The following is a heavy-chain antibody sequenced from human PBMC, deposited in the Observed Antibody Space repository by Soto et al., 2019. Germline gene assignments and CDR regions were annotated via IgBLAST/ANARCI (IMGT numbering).Heavy chain of an antibody. V-gene: IGHV4-39*01. D-gene: IGHD3-10*01. CDR1: GGSISSSSYY. Sequence: SETLSLTCTVSGGSISSSSYYWGWIRQPPGKGLEWIGSIYYSGSTYYNPSLKSRVTISVDTSKNQFSLKLSSVTAADTAVYYCARATYYYGDFDYWGQGTLVTVSS. CDR2: IYYSGST. CDR3: ARATYYYGDFDY. J-gene: IGHJ4*02.